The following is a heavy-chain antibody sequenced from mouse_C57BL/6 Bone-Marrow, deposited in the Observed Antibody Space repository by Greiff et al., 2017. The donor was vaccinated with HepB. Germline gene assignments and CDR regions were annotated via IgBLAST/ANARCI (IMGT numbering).Heavy chain of an antibody. CDR2: IYPRSGNT. V-gene: IGHV1-81*01. D-gene: IGHD2-1*01. CDR1: GYTFTSYG. J-gene: IGHJ4*01. Sequence: VKLLESGAELARPGASVKLSCKASGYTFTSYGISWVKQRTGQGLEWIGEIYPRSGNTYYNEKFKGKATLTADKSSSTAYMELRSLTSEDSAVYFCARLGNYEAMDYWGQGTSVTVSS. CDR3: ARLGNYEAMDY.